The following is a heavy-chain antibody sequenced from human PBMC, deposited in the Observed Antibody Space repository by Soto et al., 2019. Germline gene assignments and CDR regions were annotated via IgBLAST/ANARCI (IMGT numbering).Heavy chain of an antibody. CDR2: ISYDESNT. Sequence: PGGSLRLSCAASGFTFSSYGMHWVRQAPGKGLEWVAIISYDESNTHYADSVKGRFSISRDNSKNTVYLQMNSLRAEDTAVYYCAKDGSVLRFLEWLLHLDYWGQGTLVTVSS. J-gene: IGHJ4*02. CDR3: AKDGSVLRFLEWLLHLDY. V-gene: IGHV3-30*18. CDR1: GFTFSSYG. D-gene: IGHD3-3*01.